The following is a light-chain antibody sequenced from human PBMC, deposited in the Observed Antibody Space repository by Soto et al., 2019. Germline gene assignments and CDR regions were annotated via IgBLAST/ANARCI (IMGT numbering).Light chain of an antibody. CDR2: DAS. J-gene: IGKJ4*01. CDR3: QQYDNYKPLT. CDR1: QSISSW. V-gene: IGKV1-5*01. Sequence: DIQMTQSPSSLSASVGDSVTITCRASQSISSWLAWYQQKPGKAPKLLIFDASSLESGTPSRFSGRRSGTQFTLTINGLQPDDFATYYCQQYDNYKPLTFGGGTKV.